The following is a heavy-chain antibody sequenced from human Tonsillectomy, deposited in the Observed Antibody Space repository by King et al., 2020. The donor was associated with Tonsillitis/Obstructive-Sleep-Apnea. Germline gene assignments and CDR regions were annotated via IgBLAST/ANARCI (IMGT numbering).Heavy chain of an antibody. D-gene: IGHD3-3*01. CDR2: INHSGST. J-gene: IGHJ6*03. V-gene: IGHV4-34*01. CDR3: ARKSPTIFGVVRYYYMDV. CDR1: GGSFSGYY. Sequence: VQLPQWGAGLLKPSETLSLTCAVYGGSFSGYYWSWIRQPPGKGLEWIGEINHSGSTNYNPSLKSRVTISVDTSKNQFSLKLSSVTAADTAVYYCARKSPTIFGVVRYYYMDVWGKGTTVTVSS.